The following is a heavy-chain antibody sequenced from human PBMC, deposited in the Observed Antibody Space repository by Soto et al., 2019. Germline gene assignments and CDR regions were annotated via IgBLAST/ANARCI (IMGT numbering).Heavy chain of an antibody. D-gene: IGHD5-12*01. CDR3: ARDQGDIVATIMREVIDY. V-gene: IGHV3-21*03. CDR1: GFTFSSYS. Sequence: EVQLVESGGGLVKPGGSLRLSCAASGFTFSSYSMNWVRQAPGKGLEWVSSISSSSSYIYYADSVKGRFTISRDNAKNSLYLQMNSLRAEDTAVYYCARDQGDIVATIMREVIDYWGQGTLVTVSS. CDR2: ISSSSSYI. J-gene: IGHJ4*02.